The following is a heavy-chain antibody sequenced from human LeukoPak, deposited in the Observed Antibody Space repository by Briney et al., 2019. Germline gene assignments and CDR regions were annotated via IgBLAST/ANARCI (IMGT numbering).Heavy chain of an antibody. D-gene: IGHD4/OR15-4a*01. CDR2: IYHSGST. Sequence: SETLSLTCAVSGGSISSSNWWSWVRQPPGKGLEWIGEIYHSGSTNYNPPLKSRVTILSDTSKNQVSLKMNSVTAADTAVYYCARSPWVLATFDNGRQGTLVTVS. CDR3: ARSPWVLATFDN. V-gene: IGHV4-4*02. J-gene: IGHJ4*02. CDR1: GGSISSSNW.